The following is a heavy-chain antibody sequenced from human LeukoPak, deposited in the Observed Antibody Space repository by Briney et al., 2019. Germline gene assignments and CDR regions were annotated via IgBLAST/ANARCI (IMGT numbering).Heavy chain of an antibody. D-gene: IGHD1-14*01. J-gene: IGHJ4*02. CDR1: GYTFTSYT. CDR2: INAGNGNT. V-gene: IGHV1-3*01. Sequence: ASVKVSCKASGYTFTSYTMHWVRQAPGQRLEWMGWINAGNGNTKYSQKFQGRVTITRDTSASTAYMELSSLRSEDTAVYYCARESSGDYGDYWGQGTLVTVSS. CDR3: ARESSGDYGDY.